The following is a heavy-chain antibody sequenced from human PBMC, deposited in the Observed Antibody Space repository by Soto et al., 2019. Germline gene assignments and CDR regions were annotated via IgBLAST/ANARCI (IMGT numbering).Heavy chain of an antibody. CDR2: INHSGST. V-gene: IGHV4-34*01. CDR1: GGPFSGYY. Sequence: SETLSLTCAVYGGPFSGYYWCWIRQPPGKGLEWIGEINHSGSTNYNPSLKSRVTISVDTSKNQFALKLSSVTAADTAVYYCARQRGYSYGFSYWGQGTLVTVSS. J-gene: IGHJ4*02. CDR3: ARQRGYSYGFSY. D-gene: IGHD5-18*01.